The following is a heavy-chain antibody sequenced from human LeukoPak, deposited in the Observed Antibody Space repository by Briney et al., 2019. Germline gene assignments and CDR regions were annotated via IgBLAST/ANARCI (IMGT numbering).Heavy chain of an antibody. D-gene: IGHD6-19*01. CDR2: INPNTGAT. J-gene: IGHJ4*02. Sequence: GASVKVSCKPSGYAFTGYYIHWLRQAPGQGLEWMGWINPNTGATIYAQRFQGRVTMTRDTSINTAYMELSTLTSDDRGVYYCARDRVGSGWPRPYYFEKWGQGTLVTVSS. CDR1: GYAFTGYY. V-gene: IGHV1-2*02. CDR3: ARDRVGSGWPRPYYFEK.